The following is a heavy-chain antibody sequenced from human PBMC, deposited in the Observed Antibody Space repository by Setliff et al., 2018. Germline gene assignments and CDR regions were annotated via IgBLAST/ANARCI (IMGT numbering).Heavy chain of an antibody. CDR2: SRYAENYQ. Sequence: GGSLRLSCAASGFTFSSYWMAWVRQAPGKGLEWVAVSRYAENYQYYADSVKGRFTISRDNAKNSLYLQMNSLRAEDTAIYYCGPGGKGLLENWGQGTLVTVSS. J-gene: IGHJ4*02. V-gene: IGHV3-30-3*01. CDR1: GFTFSSYW. D-gene: IGHD3-10*01. CDR3: GPGGKGLLEN.